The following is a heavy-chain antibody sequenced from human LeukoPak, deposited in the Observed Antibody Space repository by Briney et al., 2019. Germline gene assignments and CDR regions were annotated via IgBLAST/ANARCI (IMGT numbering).Heavy chain of an antibody. V-gene: IGHV1-2*02. CDR3: ARDQVYNSAQGVVDY. D-gene: IGHD6-19*01. J-gene: IGHJ4*02. CDR1: GYTFTAYY. Sequence: ASVKVSCKPSGYTFTAYYMHWVRQAPGQGLEWMGWINPNSGGTNYAQNFQGRVTMTRDTSISTAYMEMSRLRSDDTAVYYCARDQVYNSAQGVVDYWGQGTLVTVSS. CDR2: INPNSGGT.